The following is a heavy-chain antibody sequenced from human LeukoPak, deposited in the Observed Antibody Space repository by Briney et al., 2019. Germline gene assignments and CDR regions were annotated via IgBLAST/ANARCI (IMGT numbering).Heavy chain of an antibody. D-gene: IGHD3-10*01. Sequence: PGGSLRLSCAASGFTFSDCAVHWVRQAPGKGLEWVALISYDGSNKYYADSVKGRFTISRDNSKSTMSLQMNSLRREDTAVYYCASRTNSGPPFWGQSTLVTVSS. CDR1: GFTFSDCA. CDR3: ASRTNSGPPF. J-gene: IGHJ1*01. V-gene: IGHV3-30-3*01. CDR2: ISYDGSNK.